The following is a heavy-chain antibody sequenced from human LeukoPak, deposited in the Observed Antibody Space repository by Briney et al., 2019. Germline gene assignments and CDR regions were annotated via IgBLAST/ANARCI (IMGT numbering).Heavy chain of an antibody. J-gene: IGHJ4*02. CDR1: GFTFSNYA. V-gene: IGHV3-23*01. Sequence: GASLRLSCAASGFTFSNYAMSWVRQAPGKGLEWVSAITGSGSNTYYADSVKGRFSISRDKSKNTLYLQMNRLRDEDTAVYYCAKWGDFDVLTGFYVPDFWGQGTLVTVSS. CDR3: AKWGDFDVLTGFYVPDF. CDR2: ITGSGSNT. D-gene: IGHD3-9*01.